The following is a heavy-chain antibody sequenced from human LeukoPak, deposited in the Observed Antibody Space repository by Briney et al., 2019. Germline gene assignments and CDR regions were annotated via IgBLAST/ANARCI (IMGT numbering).Heavy chain of an antibody. CDR3: ARDSIAAASYYYYYMDV. V-gene: IGHV1-69*01. D-gene: IGHD6-13*01. Sequence: GSSVKVSCKASGGTFSSYAISWVRQAPGQGLEWMGGIIPIFGTANYAQKFQGRVTITADESTSTAYMELSSLRSEDTAVYYCARDSIAAASYYYYYMDVWGKGTTVTVSS. CDR1: GGTFSSYA. CDR2: IIPIFGTA. J-gene: IGHJ6*03.